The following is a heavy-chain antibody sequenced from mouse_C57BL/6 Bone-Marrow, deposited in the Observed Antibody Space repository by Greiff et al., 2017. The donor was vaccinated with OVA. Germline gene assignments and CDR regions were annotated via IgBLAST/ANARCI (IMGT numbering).Heavy chain of an antibody. CDR2: INPNNGGT. V-gene: IGHV1-26*01. Sequence: VQLKQSGPELVKPGASVKISCKASGYTFTDYYMNWVKQSHGKSLEWIGDINPNNGGTSYNQKFKGKATLTVDKSSSTAYMKLRSLTSEDSAVYYCARMGLGYFDYWGQGTTLTVSS. CDR3: ARMGLGYFDY. CDR1: GYTFTDYY. J-gene: IGHJ2*01.